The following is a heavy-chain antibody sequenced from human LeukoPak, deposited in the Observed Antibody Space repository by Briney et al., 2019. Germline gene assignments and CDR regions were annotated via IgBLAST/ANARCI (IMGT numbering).Heavy chain of an antibody. V-gene: IGHV4-34*01. J-gene: IGHJ4*02. D-gene: IGHD3-16*01. CDR3: ARIWGGY. Sequence: SETLSLTCAVYGGSFSGYYWSWIRQPPGKGLEWIGEINHSGSTNYNPSLKSRVTISVDTSKNQFSLNLTSVTAADTAVYYCARIWGGYWGQGTLVTVSS. CDR1: GGSFSGYY. CDR2: INHSGST.